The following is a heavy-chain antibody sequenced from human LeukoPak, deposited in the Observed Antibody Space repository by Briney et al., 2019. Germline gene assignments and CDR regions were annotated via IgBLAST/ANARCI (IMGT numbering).Heavy chain of an antibody. V-gene: IGHV3-43D*03. CDR3: AKDLRAKFSGTFCFDY. J-gene: IGHJ4*02. CDR2: ITWDGDSI. Sequence: PGGSLRLSCAASGFTFDDYALHWVRQAPGKGLEWVSLITWDGDSIYYADSVKGRFTISRDNSKNSLYLQMDSLRAEDTALYYCAKDLRAKFSGTFCFDYWGRGTLVTVSS. CDR1: GFTFDDYA. D-gene: IGHD1-26*01.